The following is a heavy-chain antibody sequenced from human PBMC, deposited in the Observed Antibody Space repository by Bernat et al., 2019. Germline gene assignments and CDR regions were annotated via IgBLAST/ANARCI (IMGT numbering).Heavy chain of an antibody. Sequence: QVQLVESGGGVVQPGRSLRLSCAASGFTFSSYAMHWVRQAPGKGLEWVAVISYDGSNKYYADSVKGRFTISRDNSKNTLYLQMNSLRAEDTAVYYCARDYSNQYYYYYYMDVWGKGTTVTVSS. D-gene: IGHD4-4*01. J-gene: IGHJ6*03. V-gene: IGHV3-30*01. CDR1: GFTFSSYA. CDR2: ISYDGSNK. CDR3: ARDYSNQYYYYYYMDV.